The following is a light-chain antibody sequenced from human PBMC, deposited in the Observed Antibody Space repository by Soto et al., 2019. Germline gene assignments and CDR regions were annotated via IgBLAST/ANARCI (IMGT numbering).Light chain of an antibody. CDR3: QEYSKWPLFT. CDR2: AAS. J-gene: IGKJ3*01. CDR1: QSVARN. Sequence: EIVVTQSPGILSVSPGDRATLSCRASQSVARNLAWYQQKPGQAPTLLIYAASTRATGLPARFSGSGSGTDFTLTISSLQSEDFAVYYCQEYSKWPLFTFGPGTRVD. V-gene: IGKV3-15*01.